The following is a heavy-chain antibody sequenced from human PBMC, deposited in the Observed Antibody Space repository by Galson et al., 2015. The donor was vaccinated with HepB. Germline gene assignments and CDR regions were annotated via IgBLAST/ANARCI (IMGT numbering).Heavy chain of an antibody. CDR1: GYIFTTYA. Sequence: SVKVSCKASGYIFTTYAMSWVRQAPGQGLEWMGWINTNTGNPTYAQGFTGRFVFSLDTSVSTAYLQITSLKAEDTAVYYCARDDCSDGSCFSYDWFDPWGQGTLVTVSS. CDR3: ARDDCSDGSCFSYDWFDP. D-gene: IGHD2-15*01. CDR2: INTNTGNP. J-gene: IGHJ5*02. V-gene: IGHV7-4-1*02.